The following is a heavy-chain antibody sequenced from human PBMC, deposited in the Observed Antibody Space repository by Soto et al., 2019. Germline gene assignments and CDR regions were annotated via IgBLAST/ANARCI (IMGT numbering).Heavy chain of an antibody. CDR3: ARGLAEYRRFEL. V-gene: IGHV3-30-3*01. Sequence: QVQLVESGGGVVQSGRSLRLSCAASGITFSSYAMHWVRQAPGKGLEWVAVISYDGNNKYYADSVKGRFTIARDNSKNTMYLHMNSLRPEDTAVYYCARGLAEYRRFELWGQGTLVIVSS. J-gene: IGHJ5*02. D-gene: IGHD6-6*01. CDR1: GITFSSYA. CDR2: ISYDGNNK.